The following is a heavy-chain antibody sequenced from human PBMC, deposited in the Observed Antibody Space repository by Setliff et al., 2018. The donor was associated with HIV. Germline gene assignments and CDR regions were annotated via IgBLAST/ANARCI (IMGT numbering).Heavy chain of an antibody. CDR2: IKQDGSEE. V-gene: IGHV3-7*01. CDR3: ARSPQVTIFGIKIKPPGGPDL. CDR1: GFTFSSYW. Sequence: LRLSCAASGFTFSSYWMSWVRQAPGKGLEWVANIKQDGSEENYLDPVKGRFTIFRDNARNSLYLQMTSLRAEDTGVYYCARSPQVTIFGIKIKPPGGPDLWGQGTTVTVSS. D-gene: IGHD3-3*01. J-gene: IGHJ6*02.